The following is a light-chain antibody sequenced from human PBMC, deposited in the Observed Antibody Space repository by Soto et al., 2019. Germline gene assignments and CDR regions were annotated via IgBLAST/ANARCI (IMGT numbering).Light chain of an antibody. J-gene: IGKJ2*01. CDR2: GES. Sequence: EIVLTQSPGTLSLSPGERATLSCRASQSVSSSYLAWYQQKPGQAPRLLIYGESSRATGIPDRFSGSGSGTDFTLTISRLEPEDFAVYYCQQYGSSLMYTFGQGTKLEIK. V-gene: IGKV3-20*01. CDR3: QQYGSSLMYT. CDR1: QSVSSSY.